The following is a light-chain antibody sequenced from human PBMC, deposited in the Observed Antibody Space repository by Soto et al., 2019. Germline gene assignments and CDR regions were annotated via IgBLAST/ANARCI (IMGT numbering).Light chain of an antibody. CDR1: GSDVGGYNY. J-gene: IGLJ3*02. V-gene: IGLV2-14*01. CDR3: SSYTSSSTWV. CDR2: EVS. Sequence: QSALTQPASVSGSPGQSITISCTGTGSDVGGYNYVSWYQQHPGKAPKLMIYEVSNRPSGVSNRFSGSKSGNTASLTVFGLQAEDEADYYCSSYTSSSTWVFGGGTKLTVL.